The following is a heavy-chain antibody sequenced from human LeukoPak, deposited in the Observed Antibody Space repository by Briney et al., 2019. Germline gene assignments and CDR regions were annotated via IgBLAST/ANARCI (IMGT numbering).Heavy chain of an antibody. CDR1: GFTFSSYA. CDR3: ARDGQWEPTFDY. Sequence: GGSLRLSCAASGFTFSSYAMHWVRQAPGKGLEWVAVISYDGSNKYYADSVKGRFTISRDNSKNTLYLQMNSLRAEDTAVYYCARDGQWEPTFDYWGQGTLVTVSS. J-gene: IGHJ4*02. D-gene: IGHD1-26*01. V-gene: IGHV3-30-3*01. CDR2: ISYDGSNK.